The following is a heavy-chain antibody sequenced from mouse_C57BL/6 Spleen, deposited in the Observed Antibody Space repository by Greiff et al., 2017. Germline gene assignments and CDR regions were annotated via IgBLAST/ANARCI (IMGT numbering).Heavy chain of an antibody. J-gene: IGHJ4*01. D-gene: IGHD6-2*01. V-gene: IGHV5-4*01. CDR3: ARDPLVGAMDY. CDR2: ISDGGSYT. CDR1: GFTFSSYA. Sequence: EVMLVESGGGLVKPGGSLKLSCAASGFTFSSYAMSWVRQTPEKRLEWVATISDGGSYTYYPDNVKGRFTISRDNAKNNLYLQMSHLKSEDTAMYYCARDPLVGAMDYWGQGTSVTVSS.